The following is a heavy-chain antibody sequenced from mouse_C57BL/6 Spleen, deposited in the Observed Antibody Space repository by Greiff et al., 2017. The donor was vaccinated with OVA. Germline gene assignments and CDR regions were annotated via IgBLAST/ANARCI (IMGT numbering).Heavy chain of an antibody. CDR1: GFSLSTFGMG. CDR3: ARIDPSYYYGSSYDYAMDY. Sequence: QVTLKVSGPGILQPSQTLSLTCSFSGFSLSTFGMGVGWIRQPSGKGLEWLAHIWWDDDKYYNPALKSRLTISKDTSKNQVFLKIANVDTADTATYYCARIDPSYYYGSSYDYAMDYWGQGTSVTVSS. J-gene: IGHJ4*01. CDR2: IWWDDDK. D-gene: IGHD1-1*01. V-gene: IGHV8-8*01.